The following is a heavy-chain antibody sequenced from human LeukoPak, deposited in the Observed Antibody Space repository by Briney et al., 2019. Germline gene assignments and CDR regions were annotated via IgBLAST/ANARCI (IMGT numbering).Heavy chain of an antibody. CDR1: GGSISSYY. Sequence: SETLSLTCTVSGGSISSYYWSWIRQPPGKGLEWIGYIYYSGSTNYNPSLKSRVTISVDTSKNQFSLKLSSVTPADTAVYYCATYGREYYDSSGYPDAFDIWGQGTMVTVSS. J-gene: IGHJ3*02. CDR2: IYYSGST. CDR3: ATYGREYYDSSGYPDAFDI. D-gene: IGHD3-22*01. V-gene: IGHV4-59*01.